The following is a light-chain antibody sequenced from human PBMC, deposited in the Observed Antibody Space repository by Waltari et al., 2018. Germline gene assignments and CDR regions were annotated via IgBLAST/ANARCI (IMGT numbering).Light chain of an antibody. CDR2: DVT. Sequence: QSALTQPASVSGSPGQSITISCTGSSRDVGAYDHVSWYQQHPGKAPKVVIFDVTARPSGVSGRFTGSKSGSTASLTISGLQAADEADCYCRSQTTHEGVVFGGGTKVTVL. CDR3: RSQTTHEGVV. V-gene: IGLV2-14*03. J-gene: IGLJ2*01. CDR1: SRDVGAYDH.